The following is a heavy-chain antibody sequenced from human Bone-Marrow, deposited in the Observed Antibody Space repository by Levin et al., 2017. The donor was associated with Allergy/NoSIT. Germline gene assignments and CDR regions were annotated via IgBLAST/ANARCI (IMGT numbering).Heavy chain of an antibody. D-gene: IGHD2-15*01. CDR3: ARASGFCSGGGCYSRGLRYYRDV. J-gene: IGHJ6*03. CDR2: INHSGGA. Sequence: SETLSLTCTVSGGSISSYYWSWIRLPPGKGLEWIGYINHSGGANYNPTLKSRVTISVDTSKKQFSLNLSSVTAADTAVYYCARASGFCSGGGCYSRGLRYYRDVWGKGTTVTVSS. CDR1: GGSISSYY. V-gene: IGHV4-59*01.